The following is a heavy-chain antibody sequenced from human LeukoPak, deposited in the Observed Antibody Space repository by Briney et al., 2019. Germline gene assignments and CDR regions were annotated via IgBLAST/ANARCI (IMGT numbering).Heavy chain of an antibody. CDR2: IHYSGST. CDR3: ARSVYCGGDCYPEKYYFDY. J-gene: IGHJ4*02. Sequence: SETLSLTCTVSGGSISSYYWSWIRQPPGRGLEWIGYIHYSGSTNYNPSLKSRVTISVDTSKNQFSLKLSSVTAADTAVYYCARSVYCGGDCYPEKYYFDYWGQGTLVTVSS. V-gene: IGHV4-59*01. CDR1: GGSISSYY. D-gene: IGHD2-21*02.